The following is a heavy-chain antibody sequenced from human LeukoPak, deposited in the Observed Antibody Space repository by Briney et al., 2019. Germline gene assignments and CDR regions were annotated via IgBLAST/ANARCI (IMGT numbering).Heavy chain of an antibody. V-gene: IGHV3-9*01. CDR3: AKGPPIGTPYYYFGY. CDR2: ISWNSASI. Sequence: GRSLRLSCAASGFPFDVYAMHWVRQPPGRGLEGVAGISWNSASIAYADSVKGRFTISRDNAATSLYLHMNSLGVEDTALYYCAKGPPIGTPYYYFGYWGQGTLVTVSS. J-gene: IGHJ4*02. D-gene: IGHD2-21*01. CDR1: GFPFDVYA.